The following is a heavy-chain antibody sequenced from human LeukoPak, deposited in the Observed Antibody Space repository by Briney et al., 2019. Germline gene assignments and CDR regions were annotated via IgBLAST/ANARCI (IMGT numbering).Heavy chain of an antibody. CDR1: GFTFSSYR. D-gene: IGHD5-18*01. Sequence: PGGSLRLSCAASGFTFSSYRMNWVRQAPGKGLEWVSAISASGRHTYYADSVKGRFTISRDNAKNTLYLQMNSLRAEDTAVYYCATDRGYSFDYWGQRILVTVSS. J-gene: IGHJ4*02. V-gene: IGHV3-21*01. CDR2: ISASGRHT. CDR3: ATDRGYSFDY.